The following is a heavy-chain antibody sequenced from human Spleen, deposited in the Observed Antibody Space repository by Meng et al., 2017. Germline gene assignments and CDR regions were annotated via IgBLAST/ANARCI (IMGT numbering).Heavy chain of an antibody. D-gene: IGHD3-10*01. CDR3: ARNRYYFGSGAWFDP. J-gene: IGHJ5*02. Sequence: LPGAGPGVWQPSETLSLTGAVSGGSISSSNWWSWVRQPPGKGLEWIGEIYHSGTTNHNPSLTSRLSISVDTSKNQISLKLSFMTAADTAVYYCARNRYYFGSGAWFDPWGQGTLVTVSS. CDR1: GGSISSSNW. CDR2: IYHSGTT. V-gene: IGHV4-4*02.